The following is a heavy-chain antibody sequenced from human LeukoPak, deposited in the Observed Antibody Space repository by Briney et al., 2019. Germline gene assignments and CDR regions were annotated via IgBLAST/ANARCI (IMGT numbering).Heavy chain of an antibody. V-gene: IGHV1-69*05. Sequence: SVKVSCKASGGTFSSYAISWVRQAPGQGLEWMGGIIPIFGTANYAQKFQGRVTITTDESTSTVYMELSSLRSEDTAVYYCARGTIAAARFDPWGQGTLVTVSS. CDR1: GGTFSSYA. CDR3: ARGTIAAARFDP. CDR2: IIPIFGTA. J-gene: IGHJ5*02. D-gene: IGHD6-13*01.